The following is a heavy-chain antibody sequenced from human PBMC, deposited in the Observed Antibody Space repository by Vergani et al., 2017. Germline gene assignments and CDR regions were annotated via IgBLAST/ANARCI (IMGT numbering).Heavy chain of an antibody. CDR1: GGSISAGYYF. D-gene: IGHD6-19*01. CDR3: ARRSGGYSGGKVHPLRTAFDV. CDR2: ISASGNA. Sequence: QVQLQASGPGRVKPSQTLSLTCTMSGGSISAGYYFWIWIRQPAGKGLEWLGHISASGNASHSPSLKTRVSMSVDTSKNQFSLTVTSVTAADTAIYFCARRSGGYSGGKVHPLRTAFDVWGHGTVVTVSS. J-gene: IGHJ3*01. V-gene: IGHV4-61*02.